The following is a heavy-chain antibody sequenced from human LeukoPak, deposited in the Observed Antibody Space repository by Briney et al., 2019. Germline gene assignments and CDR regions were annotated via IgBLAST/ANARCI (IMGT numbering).Heavy chain of an antibody. CDR2: ISGSGGST. J-gene: IGHJ6*04. CDR1: GFTFSSYA. CDR3: AKTVWASMVRGGYQMDV. D-gene: IGHD3-10*01. Sequence: GGSLRLSCAASGFTFSSYAMSWARQAPGKGLEWVSAISGSGGSTYYADSVKGRFTISRDNSKNTLYLQMNSLRAEDTAVYYCAKTVWASMVRGGYQMDVWGKGTTVTVSS. V-gene: IGHV3-23*01.